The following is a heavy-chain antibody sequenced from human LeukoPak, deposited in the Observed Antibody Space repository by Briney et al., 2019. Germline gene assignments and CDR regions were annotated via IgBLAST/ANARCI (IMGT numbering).Heavy chain of an antibody. V-gene: IGHV3-30*02. J-gene: IGHJ6*03. CDR3: AKDRCSNGIGCYYYYMDV. CDR2: IQYDGSNE. D-gene: IGHD2-8*01. CDR1: GFTFDDYG. Sequence: GGSLRLSCAASGFTFDDYGMSWVRQAPGKGLEWVEYIQYDGSNEQYADSVKGRFSISRDSSMNILYLQMNSLRAEDTAMYYCAKDRCSNGIGCYYYYMDVWGKGTTVTISS.